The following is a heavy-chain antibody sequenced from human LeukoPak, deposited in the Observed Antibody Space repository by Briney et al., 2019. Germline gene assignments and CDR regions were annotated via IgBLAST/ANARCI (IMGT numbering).Heavy chain of an antibody. J-gene: IGHJ4*02. V-gene: IGHV3-30-3*01. CDR1: GVTFSSYA. Sequence: GRSLRLSCAASGVTFSSYAMHWVRQAPGKGLEGVAVISYDGSNKYYADPVKSRFTISRDSSKNTLYLQMNSLRAEDTAVYYCARDHYYGSVLDWWGQGTLVTVSS. CDR3: ARDHYYGSVLDW. D-gene: IGHD3-10*01. CDR2: ISYDGSNK.